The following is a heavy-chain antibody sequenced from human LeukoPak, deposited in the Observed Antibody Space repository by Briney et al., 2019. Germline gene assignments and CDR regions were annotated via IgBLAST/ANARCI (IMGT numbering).Heavy chain of an antibody. CDR1: GYTFTSYY. Sequence: ASVKVSCKASGYTFTSYYMHWVRQAPGQGLEWMGIINPSGGSTSYALKFQGRVTMTRDTSTSTVYMELSSLRSEDTAVYYCARVGYYDFWSGYLDYWGQGTLVTVSS. J-gene: IGHJ4*02. D-gene: IGHD3-3*01. CDR2: INPSGGST. CDR3: ARVGYYDFWSGYLDY. V-gene: IGHV1-46*03.